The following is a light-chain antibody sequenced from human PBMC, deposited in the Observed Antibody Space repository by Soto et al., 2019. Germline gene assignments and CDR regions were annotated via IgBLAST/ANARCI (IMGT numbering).Light chain of an antibody. V-gene: IGKV1D-12*01. CDR1: QSISNY. J-gene: IGKJ5*01. CDR3: QQAHIVPFT. CDR2: AAS. Sequence: DIQMTQSPSSVSASVGDRVTITCRASQSISNYLAWYQHKPGKAPKLLIYAASALQSGVPLRFSGCGSGTDFTLTISSLQPEDFATYFCQQAHIVPFTFGQGTRLEIK.